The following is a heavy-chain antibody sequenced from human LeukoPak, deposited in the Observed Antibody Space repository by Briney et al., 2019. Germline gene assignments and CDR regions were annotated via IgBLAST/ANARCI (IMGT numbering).Heavy chain of an antibody. CDR3: ARDLAYSRLDY. D-gene: IGHD5-18*01. CDR1: GFTFSSYW. J-gene: IGHJ4*02. V-gene: IGHV3-74*01. CDR2: INSDGSTT. Sequence: GGSLRLSCAASGFTFSSYWMHWVRQAPGKGLVWVSHINSDGSTTTYADSVKGRFTISRDNAENPLYLQMNSLRVEDTAFYYCARDLAYSRLDYWGQGMLVTVSS.